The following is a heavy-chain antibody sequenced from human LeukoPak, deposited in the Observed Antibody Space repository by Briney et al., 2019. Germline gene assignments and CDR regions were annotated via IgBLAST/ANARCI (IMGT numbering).Heavy chain of an antibody. CDR3: ARATASSRLYY. Sequence: PSETLSLTCAVYGGSFSGYYWSWIRQPPGKGLEWIGEINHSGSTNYNSSLKSRVTISVDRSKNQFSLKLSSVTAADTAVYYCARATASSRLYYFGQGTLVTVSS. J-gene: IGHJ4*02. V-gene: IGHV4-34*01. CDR2: INHSGST. D-gene: IGHD6-6*01. CDR1: GGSFSGYY.